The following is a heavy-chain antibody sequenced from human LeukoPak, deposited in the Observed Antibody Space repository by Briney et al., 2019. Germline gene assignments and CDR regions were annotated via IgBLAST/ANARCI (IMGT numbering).Heavy chain of an antibody. D-gene: IGHD5-12*01. CDR1: GGSFSGYY. J-gene: IGHJ4*02. V-gene: IGHV4-34*01. Sequence: PSETLSLTCAVYGGSFSGYYWSWIRQPPGKGLEWIGEINHSGSTNYNPPLKSRVTISVDTSKNQFSLKLSSVTAADTAVYYCARVGGYDYAIDYWGQGTLVTVSS. CDR2: INHSGST. CDR3: ARVGGYDYAIDY.